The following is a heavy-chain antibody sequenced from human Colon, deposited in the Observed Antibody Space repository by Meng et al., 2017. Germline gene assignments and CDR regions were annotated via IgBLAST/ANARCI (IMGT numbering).Heavy chain of an antibody. Sequence: QVQLQDAGPGLVKPSQTLSPTCNVSGLSIGTTGDYWTWIRQRPGKGLEWIGKIFYTGSAHYNPSLKTRAAMSVDRSKNQFSLKLNSVTAADTAVYYCARADCTAGICYQFDNWGQGTLVTVSS. CDR3: ARADCTAGICYQFDN. J-gene: IGHJ4*02. CDR1: GLSIGTTGDY. CDR2: IFYTGSA. V-gene: IGHV4-31*03. D-gene: IGHD2-8*02.